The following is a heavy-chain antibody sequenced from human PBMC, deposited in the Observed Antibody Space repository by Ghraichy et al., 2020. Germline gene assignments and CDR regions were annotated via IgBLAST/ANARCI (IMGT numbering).Heavy chain of an antibody. CDR1: GYTFTSYG. Sequence: ASVKVSCKASGYTFTSYGISWVRQAPGQGLEWMGWISAYNGNTNYAQKLQGRVTMTTDTSTSTAYMELRSLRSDDTAVYYCARGGPENGVVIHPKQFYYYYGMDVWGQGTTVTVSS. CDR3: ARGGPENGVVIHPKQFYYYYGMDV. D-gene: IGHD3-3*01. J-gene: IGHJ6*02. CDR2: ISAYNGNT. V-gene: IGHV1-18*01.